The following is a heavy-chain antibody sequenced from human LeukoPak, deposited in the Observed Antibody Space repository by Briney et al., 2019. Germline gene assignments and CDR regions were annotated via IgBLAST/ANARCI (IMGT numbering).Heavy chain of an antibody. CDR3: ARGIAVAAPGPAFDI. V-gene: IGHV3-33*01. CDR2: IWYDGSNK. Sequence: GGSLRLSCAASGFTFSSYGMHWVRQAPGKGLEWVAVIWYDGSNKCYADSVKGRFTISRDNSKNTLYLQMNSLRAEDTAVYYCARGIAVAAPGPAFDIWGQGTMVTVSS. J-gene: IGHJ3*02. D-gene: IGHD6-19*01. CDR1: GFTFSSYG.